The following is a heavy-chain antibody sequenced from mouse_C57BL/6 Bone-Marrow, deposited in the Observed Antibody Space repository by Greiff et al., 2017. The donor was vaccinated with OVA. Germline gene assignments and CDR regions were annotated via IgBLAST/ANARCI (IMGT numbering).Heavy chain of an antibody. V-gene: IGHV1-19*01. CDR1: GYTFTDYY. CDR3: ARSPYRWFAY. J-gene: IGHJ3*01. Sequence: VQLKESGPVLVKPGASVKMSCKASGYTFTDYYMNWVKQSHGKSLEWIGVINPYNGGTSYNQKFKGKATLTVDKSSSTAYMELNSLTSEDSAVYYCARSPYRWFAYWGQGTLVTVSA. D-gene: IGHD5-1*01. CDR2: INPYNGGT.